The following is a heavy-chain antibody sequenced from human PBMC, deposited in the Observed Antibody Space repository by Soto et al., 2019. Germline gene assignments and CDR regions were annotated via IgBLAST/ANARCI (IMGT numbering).Heavy chain of an antibody. CDR3: ARATISSSSLDWFDP. D-gene: IGHD6-13*01. Sequence: QVQLVESGGGVVQPGRSLRLSCAASGFTFSSYAMHWVRQAPGKGLEWVAVISYDGSNKYYADSMKGRFTISRDNSKNTLYLQMNSLRAEDTAVYYCARATISSSSLDWFDPWGQGTLVTVSS. CDR1: GFTFSSYA. J-gene: IGHJ5*02. CDR2: ISYDGSNK. V-gene: IGHV3-30-3*01.